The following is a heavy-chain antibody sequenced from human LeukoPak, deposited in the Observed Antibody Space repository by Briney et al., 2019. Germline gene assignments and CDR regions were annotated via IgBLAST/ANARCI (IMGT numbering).Heavy chain of an antibody. CDR1: GGSISSYY. D-gene: IGHD6-19*01. V-gene: IGHV4-4*09. J-gene: IGHJ5*02. Sequence: SETLSLTCTVSGGSISSYYWSWIRQPPGKGLEWIGYIYTSGSTNYNPSLKSRVTISVDTSKNQFSLKLSSVTAADTAVYYCARKNPVASTGDNWFDPWGQGTLVTVSS. CDR3: ARKNPVASTGDNWFDP. CDR2: IYTSGST.